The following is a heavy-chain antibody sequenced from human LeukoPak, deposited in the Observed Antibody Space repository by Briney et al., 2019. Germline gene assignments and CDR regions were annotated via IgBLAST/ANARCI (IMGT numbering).Heavy chain of an antibody. CDR2: IYSSGST. J-gene: IGHJ6*02. Sequence: SETLSLTCTVSGGSISGYYWSWIRQPPGKGLEWIGHIYSSGSTNYNPSLESRLTISVDTSKNQFSLKLSSVTAADTAVYYCARPSWSEGGMDVWGQGTTVTVSS. V-gene: IGHV4-59*08. CDR3: ARPSWSEGGMDV. CDR1: GGSISGYY.